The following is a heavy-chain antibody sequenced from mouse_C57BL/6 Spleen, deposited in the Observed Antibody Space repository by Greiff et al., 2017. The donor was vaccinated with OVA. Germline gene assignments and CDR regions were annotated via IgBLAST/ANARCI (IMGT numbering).Heavy chain of an antibody. J-gene: IGHJ4*01. D-gene: IGHD1-1*02. CDR1: GYTFTSYG. V-gene: IGHV1-81*01. CDR3: ARLGNMGLSYAMDY. CDR2: IYPRSGNT. Sequence: QVQLQQSGAELARPGASVKLSCKASGYTFTSYGISWVKQRTGQGLEWIGEIYPRSGNTYYNEKFKGKATLTADKSSSTAYMELRSLTSEDSAVYFCARLGNMGLSYAMDYWGQGTSVTVSS.